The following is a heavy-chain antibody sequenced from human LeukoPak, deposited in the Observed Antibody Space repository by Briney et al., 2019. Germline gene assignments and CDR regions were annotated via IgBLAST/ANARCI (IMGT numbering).Heavy chain of an antibody. D-gene: IGHD3-22*01. V-gene: IGHV3-48*01. Sequence: GGSLRLSCATSGFIFSTYDMNWARQAPGKGLEWVSYISSGSTTIYYAGSVEGRFTISRDNAKNSLYLQLNSLRAEDTAVYYCARASYDSGSYYLGAGARADYWGQGTLVTVSS. CDR1: GFIFSTYD. CDR3: ARASYDSGSYYLGAGARADY. J-gene: IGHJ4*02. CDR2: ISSGSTTI.